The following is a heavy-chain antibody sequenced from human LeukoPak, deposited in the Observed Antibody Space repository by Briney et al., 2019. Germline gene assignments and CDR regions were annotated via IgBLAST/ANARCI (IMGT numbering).Heavy chain of an antibody. V-gene: IGHV3-23*01. J-gene: IGHJ4*02. CDR1: GFTFGSYA. Sequence: PGGSLRLSCAASGFTFGSYAMSWVRQAPGKGLEWVSAISGSGGSTYYADSVKGRFTISRDNSKNTLYLQMNSLRAEDTAVYYYAKDDHYYDSSGYYPTFFDYWGQGTLVTVSS. CDR3: AKDDHYYDSSGYYPTFFDY. D-gene: IGHD3-22*01. CDR2: ISGSGGST.